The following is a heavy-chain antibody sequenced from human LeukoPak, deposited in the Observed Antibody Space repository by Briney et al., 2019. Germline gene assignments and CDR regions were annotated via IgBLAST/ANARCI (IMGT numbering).Heavy chain of an antibody. V-gene: IGHV4-34*01. CDR2: INHSGST. CDR1: GGSFSGYY. Sequence: SETLSLTCTVYGGSFSGYYWSWIRQPPGKGLEWIGEINHSGSTNYNSSLKSRVTISVDTSKNQFSLKLSSVTAADTAVYYCARGFGSGSYHNYWGQGTLVTVSS. CDR3: ARGFGSGSYHNY. D-gene: IGHD3-10*01. J-gene: IGHJ4*02.